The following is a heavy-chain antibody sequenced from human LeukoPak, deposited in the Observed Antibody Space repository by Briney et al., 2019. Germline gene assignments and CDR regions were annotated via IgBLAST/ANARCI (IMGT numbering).Heavy chain of an antibody. CDR2: VNTDGSST. V-gene: IGHV3-74*01. D-gene: IGHD3-10*01. CDR1: GFTFSNYW. J-gene: IGHJ5*02. CDR3: ASSYGSGSYFFPST. Sequence: GGSLRLSCAASGFTFSNYWMHWVRQAPGKGLVWVSRVNTDGSSTSYADSVKGRFTISRDNSKNTLYLQMNSLRAEDTAVYYCASSYGSGSYFFPSTWGQGTLVTVSS.